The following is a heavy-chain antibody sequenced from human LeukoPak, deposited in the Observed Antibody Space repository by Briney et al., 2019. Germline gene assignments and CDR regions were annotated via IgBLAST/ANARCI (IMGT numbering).Heavy chain of an antibody. CDR1: GYTFTGYY. J-gene: IGHJ4*02. D-gene: IGHD3-3*01. CDR3: ARDGPSGHDFWSGYDFDY. Sequence: GASVKVSCKASGYTFTGYYMHWVRQAPGQGLEWMGWINPNSGGTNYAQKFQGRVTMTRDTSISTAYMELSRLRSDDTAVYYCARDGPSGHDFWSGYDFDYWGQGTLVTVSS. V-gene: IGHV1-2*02. CDR2: INPNSGGT.